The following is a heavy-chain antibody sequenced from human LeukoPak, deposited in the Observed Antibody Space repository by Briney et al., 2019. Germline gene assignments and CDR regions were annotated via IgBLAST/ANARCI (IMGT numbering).Heavy chain of an antibody. CDR1: GFTFSSCG. CDR3: ARVRPGSNYVDFDY. CDR2: ISYDGSNK. Sequence: PGRSLRLSCAASGFTFSSCGMHWVRQAPGKGREWVAVISYDGSNKYYAGSVKGRFTISRDNSKSTLYLQMNSLRAEDTAVYYCARVRPGSNYVDFDYWGQGTLVTVSS. V-gene: IGHV3-33*05. J-gene: IGHJ4*02. D-gene: IGHD4-11*01.